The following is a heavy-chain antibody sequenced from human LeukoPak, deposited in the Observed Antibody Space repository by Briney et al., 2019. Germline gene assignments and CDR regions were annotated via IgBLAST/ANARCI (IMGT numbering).Heavy chain of an antibody. CDR2: ISYDGSNK. J-gene: IGHJ4*02. V-gene: IGHV3-30*18. CDR1: GFTFSSYG. Sequence: PGGSLRLSCAASGFTFSSYGMHWVRQAPGKGLEWVAVISYDGSNKYYADSVKGRFTISRDNSKNTLYLQMNSLRAEDTAVYYCAKYHGPASRDDSSGYRGGFDYWGQGTLVTVSS. D-gene: IGHD3-22*01. CDR3: AKYHGPASRDDSSGYRGGFDY.